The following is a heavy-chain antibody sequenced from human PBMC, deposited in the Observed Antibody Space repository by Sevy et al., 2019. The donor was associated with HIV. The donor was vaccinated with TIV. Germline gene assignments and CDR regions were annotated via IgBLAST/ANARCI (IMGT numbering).Heavy chain of an antibody. Sequence: GGSLRLSCAASEFTFSSHAVSWVRQAPGKGLEWVSDISGNGENRHYADSVRGRFTISRDNFKNTLYLQMNSLRAEDTALYYCARDGRGISAFDIWGQGTMVTVSS. J-gene: IGHJ3*02. CDR2: ISGNGENR. CDR3: ARDGRGISAFDI. D-gene: IGHD3-3*02. CDR1: EFTFSSHA. V-gene: IGHV3-23*01.